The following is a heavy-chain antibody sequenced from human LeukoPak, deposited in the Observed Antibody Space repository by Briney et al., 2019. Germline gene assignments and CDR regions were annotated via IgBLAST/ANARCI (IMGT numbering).Heavy chain of an antibody. CDR2: IYYSGST. J-gene: IGHJ4*02. D-gene: IGHD5-12*01. Sequence: SETLSLTCTVSGGSTSSSSYYWGWIRQPPGKGLEWIGSIYYSGSTYYNPSLKSRVTISVDTSKNQFSLKLSSVTAADTAVYYCARQGGAATIFYWGQGTLVTVSS. V-gene: IGHV4-39*07. CDR1: GGSTSSSSYY. CDR3: ARQGGAATIFY.